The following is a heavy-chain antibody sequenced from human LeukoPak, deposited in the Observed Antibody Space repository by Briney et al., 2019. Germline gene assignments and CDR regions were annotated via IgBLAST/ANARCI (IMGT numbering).Heavy chain of an antibody. CDR1: GGTFSSYA. V-gene: IGHV1-69*11. CDR2: IIPILGTA. CDR3: ARNPSYSSGWYYFDY. D-gene: IGHD6-19*01. J-gene: IGHJ4*02. Sequence: ASVKVSCKASGGTFSSYAISWVRQAPGQGLEWMGRIIPILGTANYAQKFQSRVTITTDESTSTAYMELSSLRSEDTAVYYCARNPSYSSGWYYFDYWGQGTLVTVSS.